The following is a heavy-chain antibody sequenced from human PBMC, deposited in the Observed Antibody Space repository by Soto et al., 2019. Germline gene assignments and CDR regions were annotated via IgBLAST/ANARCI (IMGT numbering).Heavy chain of an antibody. J-gene: IGHJ4*02. D-gene: IGHD7-27*01. Sequence: GSLRLSCAASGFTFSSYGMHWVRQAPGKGLEWVAVISYDGSYKYYADSVKGRFTISRDNSKNTLYLQMNSLRAEDTAVYYCAKWTGGFDYWGQGTRVTVSS. CDR2: ISYDGSYK. V-gene: IGHV3-30*18. CDR1: GFTFSSYG. CDR3: AKWTGGFDY.